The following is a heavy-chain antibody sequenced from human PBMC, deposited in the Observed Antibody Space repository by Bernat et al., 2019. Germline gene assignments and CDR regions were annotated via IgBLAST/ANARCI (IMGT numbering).Heavy chain of an antibody. V-gene: IGHV4-34*01. D-gene: IGHD3-16*01. CDR3: ARGKHWGRKWLSLGYFDY. CDR2: INHSGST. CDR1: GGSFSGYY. Sequence: QVQLQQWGAGLLKPSETLSLTCAVYGGSFSGYYWSWIRQPPGKGLEWIGEINHSGSTNYNPSLKSRVTISVDTSKNQFSLKLSSVTAADTAVYYCARGKHWGRKWLSLGYFDYWGQGTLVTVSS. J-gene: IGHJ4*02.